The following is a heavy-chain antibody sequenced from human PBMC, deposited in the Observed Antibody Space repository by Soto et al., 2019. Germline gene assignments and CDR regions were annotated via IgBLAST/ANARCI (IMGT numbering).Heavy chain of an antibody. J-gene: IGHJ5*02. CDR2: IIPILGIA. Sequence: GASVKVSCKASGGTFSSYTISWVRQAPGQGLEWMGRIIPILGIANYAQKFQGRVTITADKSTSTAYMELSSLGSEDTAVYYCAREIYDSSGYYPPWFDPWGQGTLVTVSS. CDR3: AREIYDSSGYYPPWFDP. D-gene: IGHD3-22*01. V-gene: IGHV1-69*04. CDR1: GGTFSSYT.